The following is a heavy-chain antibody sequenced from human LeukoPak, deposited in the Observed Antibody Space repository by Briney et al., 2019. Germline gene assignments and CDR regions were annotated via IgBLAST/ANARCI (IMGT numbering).Heavy chain of an antibody. CDR2: ISGSGGST. V-gene: IGHV3-23*01. CDR3: VRDVWGDRDSYFDY. CDR1: GFTFSSYA. D-gene: IGHD3-16*01. Sequence: GGSLRLSCAASGFTFSSYAMSWVRQAPGKGLDWVSVISGSGGSTYYADSVKGRFIFSRDNPKNTLYLQMNSLRAEDTAVYYCVRDVWGDRDSYFDYWGQGTLVTVSS. J-gene: IGHJ4*02.